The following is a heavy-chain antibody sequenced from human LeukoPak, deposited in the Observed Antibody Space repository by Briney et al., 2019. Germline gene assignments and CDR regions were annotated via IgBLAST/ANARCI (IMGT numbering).Heavy chain of an antibody. Sequence: AAVKVSCKASGCTFTSYGISGVRQAPGQGREGMGWISAYNGNTTYAQKLQGRVTMTTDPSTSTAYMELRSLRSDDTAVYYCAREIPYYYGMDVWGQRTTVTVSS. CDR3: AREIPYYYGMDV. CDR2: ISAYNGNT. J-gene: IGHJ6*02. V-gene: IGHV1-18*01. CDR1: GCTFTSYG.